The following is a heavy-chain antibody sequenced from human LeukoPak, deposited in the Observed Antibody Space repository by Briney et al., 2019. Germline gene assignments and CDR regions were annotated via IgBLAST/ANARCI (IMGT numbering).Heavy chain of an antibody. CDR2: IKQDGSET. V-gene: IGHV3-7*01. Sequence: GSLRLSCVASGFTFSNYWMSWVRRAPGKGLEWVANIKQDGSETYYVDSVRGRFTISRDNAKKSLYLQMNSLRAEDTAVYYCARDFWGAYRVDYFDYWGQGTLVTVSS. J-gene: IGHJ4*02. CDR3: ARDFWGAYRVDYFDY. CDR1: GFTFSNYW. D-gene: IGHD3-3*01.